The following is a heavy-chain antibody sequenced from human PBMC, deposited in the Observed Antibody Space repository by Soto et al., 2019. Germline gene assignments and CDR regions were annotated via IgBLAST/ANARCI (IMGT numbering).Heavy chain of an antibody. Sequence: KTLAASVKVSCKASGYTFTSYDINWVRQATGQGLEWMGWMNPNSGNTGYAQKFQGRVTMTRNTSISTAYMELSSLRSEDTAVYYCARAINYLGVDCSSTSCQYIDRYYYYYMDVWGKGTTVTVSS. CDR3: ARAINYLGVDCSSTSCQYIDRYYYYYMDV. J-gene: IGHJ6*03. CDR2: MNPNSGNT. D-gene: IGHD2-2*01. CDR1: GYTFTSYD. V-gene: IGHV1-8*01.